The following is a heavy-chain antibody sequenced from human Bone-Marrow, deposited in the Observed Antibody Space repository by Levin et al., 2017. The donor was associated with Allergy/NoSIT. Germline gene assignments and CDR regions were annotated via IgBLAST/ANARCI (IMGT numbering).Heavy chain of an antibody. CDR2: IYYSGTT. Sequence: GSLRLSCTVSDSSVSSGTYYWNWIRQVPGRGLEWIGYIYYSGTTNYNPSLESRVTISLDTSKNQFSLKLTSVTAADTAVYYCARDSCTGGTRYSFSSWGQGTLVTVSS. CDR1: DSSVSSGTYY. V-gene: IGHV4-61*01. CDR3: ARDSCTGGTRYSFSS. D-gene: IGHD2-15*01. J-gene: IGHJ5*02.